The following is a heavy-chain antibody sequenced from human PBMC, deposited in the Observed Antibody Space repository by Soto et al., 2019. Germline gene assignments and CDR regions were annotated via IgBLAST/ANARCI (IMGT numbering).Heavy chain of an antibody. D-gene: IGHD3-16*01. CDR1: GFTFRSYV. J-gene: IGHJ1*01. V-gene: IGHV3-30*19. CDR2: TSYEGSDK. Sequence: QVQLVKSGGGVVQPGTSLRVSCVGSGFTFRSYVIHWVRQAPGKGLEWVALTSYEGSDKYYDDSVRGRFTISRDNSRNTVDLQMDSLRLEDTALYYCARWGTTGGLDVWGQGTLVSVSS. CDR3: ARWGTTGGLDV.